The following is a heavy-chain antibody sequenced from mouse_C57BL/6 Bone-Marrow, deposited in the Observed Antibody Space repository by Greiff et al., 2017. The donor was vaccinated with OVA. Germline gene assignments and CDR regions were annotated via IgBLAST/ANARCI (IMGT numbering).Heavy chain of an antibody. CDR3: ARQKLGRDYAMDY. Sequence: VKLVESGPGLVAPSQSLSITCTVSGFSLTSYGVHWVRQPPGKGLEWLVVIWSDGSTTYNSALKSRLSIRKDNSKSHVFLKMNSLQTDDTAMYYCARQKLGRDYAMDYWGQGTSVTVSS. D-gene: IGHD4-1*01. CDR2: IWSDGST. CDR1: GFSLTSYG. J-gene: IGHJ4*01. V-gene: IGHV2-6-1*01.